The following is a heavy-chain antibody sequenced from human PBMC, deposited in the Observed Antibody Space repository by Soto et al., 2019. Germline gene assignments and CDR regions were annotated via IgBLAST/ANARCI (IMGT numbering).Heavy chain of an antibody. Sequence: ASVKVSCKASGYTFTSYGLSWVRQAPGQGLEWMGWISAYNGNTNYAQKLQGRVTMTTDTSTSTAYMELRSLRSDDTAVYYCARDYVLRAYYDFWSGYFFDYWGQGTLVTVSS. D-gene: IGHD3-3*01. J-gene: IGHJ4*02. CDR3: ARDYVLRAYYDFWSGYFFDY. CDR1: GYTFTSYG. V-gene: IGHV1-18*01. CDR2: ISAYNGNT.